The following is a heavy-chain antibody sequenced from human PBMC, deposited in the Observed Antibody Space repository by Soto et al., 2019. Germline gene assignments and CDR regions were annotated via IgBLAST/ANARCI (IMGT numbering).Heavy chain of an antibody. D-gene: IGHD2-2*01. V-gene: IGHV1-18*01. CDR3: ARDRGLYCSSTSCPTPGLNYND. Sequence: GASVKVSCKASGYSFTSYGISWVRQAPGQGLEGMGWISAYNGNTNYAQKLQGRVTMTTDTSTSTAYMELRSLRSDDTAVYYCARDRGLYCSSTSCPTPGLNYNDWGQGTLVTVSS. CDR2: ISAYNGNT. J-gene: IGHJ1*01. CDR1: GYSFTSYG.